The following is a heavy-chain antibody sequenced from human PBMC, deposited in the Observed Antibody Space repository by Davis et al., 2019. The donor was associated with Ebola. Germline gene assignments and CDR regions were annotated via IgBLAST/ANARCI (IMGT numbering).Heavy chain of an antibody. D-gene: IGHD2-15*01. CDR2: INPSDGSA. V-gene: IGHV1-46*01. Sequence: ASVKVSCKASGYIFTRYYIHWVRQAPGQALEWMGIINPSDGSANYAQKFQGRVTITADKSTSIAYMELSSLRSEDTAVYYCARDPYRVVAAKGFDPWGQGTLVTVSS. J-gene: IGHJ5*02. CDR3: ARDPYRVVAAKGFDP. CDR1: GYIFTRYY.